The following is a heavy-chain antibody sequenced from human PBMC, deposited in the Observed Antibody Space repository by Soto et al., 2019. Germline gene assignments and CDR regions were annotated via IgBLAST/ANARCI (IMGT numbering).Heavy chain of an antibody. J-gene: IGHJ4*02. D-gene: IGHD5-12*01. Sequence: SETLCLTCAVYGGSFSGYYWSWIRQPPGKGLEWIGEINHSGSTNYNPSLKSRVTISVDTSKNQFSLKLSSVTAADTAVYYCASRSLRYSGYVLDYWGQGTLVTVSS. CDR1: GGSFSGYY. CDR3: ASRSLRYSGYVLDY. V-gene: IGHV4-34*01. CDR2: INHSGST.